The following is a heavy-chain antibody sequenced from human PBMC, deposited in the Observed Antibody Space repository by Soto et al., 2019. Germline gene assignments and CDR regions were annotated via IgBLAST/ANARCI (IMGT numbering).Heavy chain of an antibody. J-gene: IGHJ4*02. V-gene: IGHV4-30-4*01. D-gene: IGHD4-4*01. CDR3: AREGRLQCLDY. CDR1: GGSISNPEHY. Sequence: LSLTCTVSGGSISNPEHYWSWIRQPPGKGLEWIGCIFYNGDTSYNPSLESRLSISVDTSKNQLSLSLSSVTVSARAVYFCAREGRLQCLDYWGQGTLVTVSS. CDR2: IFYNGDT.